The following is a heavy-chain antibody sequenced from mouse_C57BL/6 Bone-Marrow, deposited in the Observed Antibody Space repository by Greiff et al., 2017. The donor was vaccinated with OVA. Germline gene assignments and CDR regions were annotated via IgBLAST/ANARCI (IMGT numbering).Heavy chain of an antibody. D-gene: IGHD3-3*01. J-gene: IGHJ4*01. CDR1: GYTFTSYW. V-gene: IGHV1-64*01. CDR2: IHPNSGST. CDR3: ARGRAAYAMDY. Sequence: QVQLQQPGAELVMPGASVKLSCKASGYTFTSYWMHWVKQRPGQGLEWIGMIHPNSGSTNYNEKFKSKATLTVDKSSSTAYMQLSSLTSEDSAVYYCARGRAAYAMDYWGQGTSVTVSS.